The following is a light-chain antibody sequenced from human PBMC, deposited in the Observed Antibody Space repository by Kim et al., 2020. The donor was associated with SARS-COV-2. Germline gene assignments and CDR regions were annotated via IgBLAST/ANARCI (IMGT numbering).Light chain of an antibody. V-gene: IGLV3-19*01. CDR3: NSRDSSGNLVV. CDR1: SLRSYY. CDR2: GKN. J-gene: IGLJ2*01. Sequence: ALGQTVRITCQGDSLRSYYASWYQQKPGQAPVLVIYGKNNRPSGIPDRFSGSSSGNTASLTIPGAQAEDEADYYCNSRDSSGNLVVFGGGTQLTVL.